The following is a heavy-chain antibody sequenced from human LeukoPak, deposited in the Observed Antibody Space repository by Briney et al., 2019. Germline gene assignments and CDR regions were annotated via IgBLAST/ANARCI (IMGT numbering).Heavy chain of an antibody. CDR1: GCTFSSYS. D-gene: IGHD3-3*01. CDR2: IKFDGSEK. Sequence: GGSLRLSCTASGCTFSSYSMNWVRKAPGQGLEWEGNIKFDGSEKNYVDSVKGRFTISRDNTKNSLYLQMNSLRVEDTAVFYCARDQYDTWSRRGNFDSWGQGTLVIVSS. CDR3: ARDQYDTWSRRGNFDS. V-gene: IGHV3-7*03. J-gene: IGHJ4*02.